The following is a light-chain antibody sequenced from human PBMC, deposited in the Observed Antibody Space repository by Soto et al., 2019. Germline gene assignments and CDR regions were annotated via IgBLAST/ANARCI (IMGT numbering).Light chain of an antibody. J-gene: IGLJ1*01. CDR3: CSSAGDPYV. Sequence: QSALTQPRSVSASPGQSVAISCTGTSSDVGGYDYVSWYQQHPGKAPKLMIYDVHKRPSGVPDRFSGSKSGNTASLTISGLQAEDEADYYCCSSAGDPYVFGTGTKLTVL. CDR2: DVH. CDR1: SSDVGGYDY. V-gene: IGLV2-11*01.